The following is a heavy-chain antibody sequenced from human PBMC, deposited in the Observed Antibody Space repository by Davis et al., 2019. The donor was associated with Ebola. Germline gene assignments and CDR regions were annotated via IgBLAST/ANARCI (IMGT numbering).Heavy chain of an antibody. V-gene: IGHV4-39*01. CDR1: GGSISSSSYY. CDR3: AIQIIGTTRVFDF. D-gene: IGHD1-14*01. Sequence: MPSETLSLTCTVSGGSISSSSYYWGWIRQPPGKGLEWIGSIFYTGTTYFNPSLKSRVIVSVDTSKNQFSLRLNSVTAADTAVYYCAIQIIGTTRVFDFWGQGTLVTVSS. J-gene: IGHJ4*02. CDR2: IFYTGTT.